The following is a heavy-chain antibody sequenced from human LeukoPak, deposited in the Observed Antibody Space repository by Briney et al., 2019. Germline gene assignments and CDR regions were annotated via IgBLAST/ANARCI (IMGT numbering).Heavy chain of an antibody. CDR1: AFTLSTYC. CDR3: AKDRNGWSTNFDG. J-gene: IGHJ4*02. CDR2: IGSSGGST. D-gene: IGHD6-19*01. V-gene: IGHV3-23*01. Sequence: LTGRSLRLSCAASAFTLSTYCVNWVRQAPGNWLEWVSVIGSSGGSTYYADSVKGRFTISRDNFKNTGCMQIDRPRGKDTGVYYCAKDRNGWSTNFDGWGQRTLVTVSA.